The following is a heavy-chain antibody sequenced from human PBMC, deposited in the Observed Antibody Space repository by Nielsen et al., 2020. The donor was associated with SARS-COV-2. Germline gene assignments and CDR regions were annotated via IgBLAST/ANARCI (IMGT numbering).Heavy chain of an antibody. V-gene: IGHV3-74*01. CDR3: AREWEDYDSSGFDY. Sequence: GESLKISCAASGFGLSNYWMYWVRQSPEKGLMWVAHIDYEGSLTSYADSVKGRFTISRDNSKNTLYLQMKSLRAEDTAVYYCAREWEDYDSSGFDYWGQGTLVTVSS. CDR2: IDYEGSLT. CDR1: GFGLSNYW. D-gene: IGHD3-22*01. J-gene: IGHJ4*02.